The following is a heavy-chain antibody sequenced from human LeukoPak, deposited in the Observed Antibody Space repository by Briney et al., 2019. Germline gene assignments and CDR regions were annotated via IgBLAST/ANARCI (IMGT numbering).Heavy chain of an antibody. CDR2: IIPNSGGT. CDR3: ARRPDSDGYLYDF. CDR1: GYTFSDYY. J-gene: IGHJ4*02. Sequence: GASVKVSCRPSGYTFSDYYIQWVRQAPGQGLEWMGWIIPNSGGTSYAQKFQGRVTMTRDTSITTVYMELSSLRSDDTAVYYCARRPDSDGYLYDFWGQGTLVTVSS. V-gene: IGHV1-2*02. D-gene: IGHD3-22*01.